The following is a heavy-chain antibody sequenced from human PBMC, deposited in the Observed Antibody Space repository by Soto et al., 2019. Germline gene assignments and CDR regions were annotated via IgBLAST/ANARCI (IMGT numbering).Heavy chain of an antibody. J-gene: IGHJ6*02. Sequence: GESLKISCKGSGYSFTSYWISWVCQMPGKGLEWMGRIDPSDSYTNYSPSFQGHVTISADKSISTAYLQWSSLKASDTAMYYCARNGKWEILLYYYGMDVWGQGTTVTVSS. D-gene: IGHD1-26*01. V-gene: IGHV5-10-1*01. CDR1: GYSFTSYW. CDR2: IDPSDSYT. CDR3: ARNGKWEILLYYYGMDV.